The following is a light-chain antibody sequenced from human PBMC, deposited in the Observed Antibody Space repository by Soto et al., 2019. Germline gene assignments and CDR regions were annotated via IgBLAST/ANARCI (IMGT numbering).Light chain of an antibody. Sequence: DIVMTQSPLSLPVTPGDPASISCRSSQSLLHSDGYTYMDWYLQKQGQSPQVLIYLTFNRASGVPDMFSGSGSGTDFTLKISRLEAEDAGVYYCMQALQTPYTFGQGTKLEIK. J-gene: IGKJ2*01. V-gene: IGKV2-28*01. CDR3: MQALQTPYT. CDR2: LTF. CDR1: QSLLHSDGYTY.